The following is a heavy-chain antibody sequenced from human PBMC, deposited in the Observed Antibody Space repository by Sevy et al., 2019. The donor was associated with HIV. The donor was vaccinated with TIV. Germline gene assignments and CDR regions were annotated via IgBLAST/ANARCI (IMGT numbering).Heavy chain of an antibody. V-gene: IGHV3-7*01. CDR3: ARELWSYDYYGMDV. J-gene: IGHJ6*02. CDR1: GFTFSSYW. D-gene: IGHD5-18*01. CDR2: IKQDGSEK. Sequence: GGSLRLSCAASGFTFSSYWMSWVRQAPGKGLEWVANIKQDGSEKYYVDSVKGRFTISRDNPKNSLYLQMNSLRAEDTAVYYCARELWSYDYYGMDVWGQGTTVTVSS.